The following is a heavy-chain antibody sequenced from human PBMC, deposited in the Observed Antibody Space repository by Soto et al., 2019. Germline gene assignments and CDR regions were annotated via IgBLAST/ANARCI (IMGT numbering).Heavy chain of an antibody. D-gene: IGHD6-19*01. J-gene: IGHJ4*02. V-gene: IGHV4-59*01. CDR1: GGSISSYY. CDR2: IYYSGST. Sequence: SETLSLTCTVSGGSISSYYWSWIRQPPGKGLEWIGYIYYSGSTNYNPSLKSRGTISVDTSKNQFSLKLSSVTAADTAVYYCARGIAVAGTPLDYWGQGTLVTVSS. CDR3: ARGIAVAGTPLDY.